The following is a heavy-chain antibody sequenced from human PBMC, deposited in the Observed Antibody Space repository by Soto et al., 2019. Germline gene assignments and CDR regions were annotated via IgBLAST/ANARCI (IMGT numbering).Heavy chain of an antibody. CDR1: GGSVSSGSYY. V-gene: IGHV4-61*01. J-gene: IGHJ4*02. CDR3: AAPYYDFWSGYPPPEV. CDR2: FYYTGST. D-gene: IGHD3-3*01. Sequence: SETLSLTCTVSGGSVSSGSYYWSWIRQPPGKGLEWIGYFYYTGSTEYNPSLKSRVTISLDTSKNQNSLYLQMNSLRDEDTAVYYCAAPYYDFWSGYPPPEVWGQGTLVTVSS.